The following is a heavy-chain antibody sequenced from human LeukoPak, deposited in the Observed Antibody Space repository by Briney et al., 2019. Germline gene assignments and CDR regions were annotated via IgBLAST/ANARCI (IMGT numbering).Heavy chain of an antibody. J-gene: IGHJ4*02. CDR2: IYYSGST. V-gene: IGHV4-59*08. Sequence: PSGALSHTSTVPGDSISRSYWSWMRQPPRKGLWWIGHIYYSGSTNYNPSLKSRVTISVATSKNQFSLKLSSVTAADTAVYYCARRGYSSGWYYFDYWGQGTLVTVSS. CDR3: ARRGYSSGWYYFDY. CDR1: GDSISRSY. D-gene: IGHD6-19*01.